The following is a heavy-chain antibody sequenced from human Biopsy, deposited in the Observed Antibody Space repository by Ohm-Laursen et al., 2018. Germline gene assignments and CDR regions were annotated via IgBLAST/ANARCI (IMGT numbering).Heavy chain of an antibody. J-gene: IGHJ4*02. CDR1: GGSFSGYY. CDR2: INHSGST. CDR3: ARGRLRAVARFDY. Sequence: GTLSLTCVVYGGSFSGYYWSWIRQPPGKGLEWIGEINHSGSTNYNPSLKSRVTISVDTSKNQFSLKLSSVTAADTAVYYCARGRLRAVARFDYWGQGTLVTVSS. V-gene: IGHV4-34*01. D-gene: IGHD6-19*01.